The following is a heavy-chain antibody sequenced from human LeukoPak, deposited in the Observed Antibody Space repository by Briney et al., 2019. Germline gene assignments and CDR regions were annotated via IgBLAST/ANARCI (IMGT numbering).Heavy chain of an antibody. J-gene: IGHJ4*02. D-gene: IGHD1-26*01. CDR3: ARDLTLGATRGAPY. V-gene: IGHV1-2*02. Sequence: ASVKVSCKASGYTFTGYYMHWVRQAPGQGLECMGWINPNSGGTNYAQKFQGRVTMTRDTSISTAYMELSSLRSDDTAVYFCARDLTLGATRGAPYWGQGTLVTASS. CDR2: INPNSGGT. CDR1: GYTFTGYY.